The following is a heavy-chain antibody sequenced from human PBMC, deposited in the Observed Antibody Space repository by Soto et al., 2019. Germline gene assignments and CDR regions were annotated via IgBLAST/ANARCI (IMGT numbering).Heavy chain of an antibody. V-gene: IGHV3-23*01. Sequence: PGGSLRLSCAVSGFICSSYDMSWVRQAPGKGLEWVSTILVGGSTHNEDSVKGRFTISRDTSKNTVYLQMNSLTAGDTAFYYCAKATATSGGAFEIYGQGTMVTVSS. J-gene: IGHJ3*02. CDR2: ILVGGST. D-gene: IGHD1-1*01. CDR1: GFICSSYD. CDR3: AKATATSGGAFEI.